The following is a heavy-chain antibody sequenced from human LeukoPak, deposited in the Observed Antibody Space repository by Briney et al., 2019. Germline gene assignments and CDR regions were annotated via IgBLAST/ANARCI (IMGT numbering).Heavy chain of an antibody. D-gene: IGHD6-13*01. Sequence: GGSLRLSCAASGFTFSSYAMSWVRQAPGKGLEWVSAISGSGGSTYYADSVKGRFTISRDNSKNTLYLQMNSLRAEDTAVYYCAKAPPLGIAAAGRTAMVIRGYYFDYWGQGTLVTVSS. J-gene: IGHJ4*02. V-gene: IGHV3-23*01. CDR1: GFTFSSYA. CDR3: AKAPPLGIAAAGRTAMVIRGYYFDY. CDR2: ISGSGGST.